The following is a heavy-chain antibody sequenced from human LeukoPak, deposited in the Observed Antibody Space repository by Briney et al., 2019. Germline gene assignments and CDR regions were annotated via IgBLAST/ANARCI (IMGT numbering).Heavy chain of an antibody. CDR1: GFTFSDYY. V-gene: IGHV3-11*01. J-gene: IGHJ6*02. CDR3: AGAAGTESYYYYGMDV. Sequence: GGSLRLSCAASGFTFSDYYMSWIRQAPGKGLEWVSYISSSGSTIYYADSVKGRFTISRDSAKNSLYLQMNSLRAEDTAVYYCAGAAGTESYYYYGMDVWGQGTTVTVSS. D-gene: IGHD6-13*01. CDR2: ISSSGSTI.